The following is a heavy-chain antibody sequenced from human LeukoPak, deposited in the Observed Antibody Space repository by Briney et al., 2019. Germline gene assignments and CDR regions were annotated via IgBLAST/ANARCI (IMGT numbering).Heavy chain of an antibody. Sequence: GASVKVSCKASGYTFTSYYMHWVRQAPGQGLEWMGIINPSGGSTSYAQKFQGRVTMTRDMSTSTVYMELSSLRSEDTAVYYCARDRGTLVLDPWGQGTLVTVSS. V-gene: IGHV1-46*01. J-gene: IGHJ5*02. CDR1: GYTFTSYY. CDR2: INPSGGST. D-gene: IGHD2/OR15-2a*01. CDR3: ARDRGTLVLDP.